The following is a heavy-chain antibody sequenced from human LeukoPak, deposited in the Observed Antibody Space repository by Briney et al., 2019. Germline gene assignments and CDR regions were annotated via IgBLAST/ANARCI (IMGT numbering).Heavy chain of an antibody. D-gene: IGHD5-12*01. J-gene: IGHJ4*02. V-gene: IGHV1-18*01. CDR2: VSAYNGNT. CDR1: GYTFTSYD. CDR3: ARDRAVATIGGVDY. Sequence: GASVKVSCKASGYTFTSYDINWVRQATGQGLEWMGWVSAYNGNTNYAQKLQGRVTMTTDTSTSTAYMELSSLGSDDTAVYYCARDRAVATIGGVDYWGQGTLVTVSS.